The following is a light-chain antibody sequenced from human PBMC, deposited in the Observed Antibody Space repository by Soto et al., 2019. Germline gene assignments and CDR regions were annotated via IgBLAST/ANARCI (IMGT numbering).Light chain of an antibody. CDR2: EVS. Sequence: QSALTQSASVSGSPGQSITISCTGTSSDVGGYNYVSWYQQHPGKAPKLMIYEVSNRPSGVSNRFSGSKSGNTASLTISGLQAEDEADYYCSSYTSSSTSVFGTGTKLTVL. J-gene: IGLJ1*01. CDR1: SSDVGGYNY. V-gene: IGLV2-14*01. CDR3: SSYTSSSTSV.